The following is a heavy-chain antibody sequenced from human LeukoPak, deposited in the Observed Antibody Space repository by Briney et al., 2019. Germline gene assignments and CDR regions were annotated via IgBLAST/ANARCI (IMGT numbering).Heavy chain of an antibody. Sequence: LVKVSCKASGGTFSSYAISWVRQAPGQGLEWMGRIIPILGIANYAQKFQGRVTITADKSTSTAYMELSSLRSEDTAVYYCARDVMKTGTTNYYFDYWGQGTLVTVSS. CDR3: ARDVMKTGTTNYYFDY. J-gene: IGHJ4*02. D-gene: IGHD1-1*01. CDR2: IIPILGIA. V-gene: IGHV1-69*04. CDR1: GGTFSSYA.